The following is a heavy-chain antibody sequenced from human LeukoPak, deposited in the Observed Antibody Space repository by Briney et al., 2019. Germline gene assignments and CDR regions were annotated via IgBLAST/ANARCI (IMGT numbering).Heavy chain of an antibody. J-gene: IGHJ4*02. V-gene: IGHV3-23*01. CDR3: AKAHGGSYHSGID. Sequence: GESLQISCAASGFTFTSYAMNWVRQAPGKGLEWVSGISGSGGSTYYADSVKGRFSISRDNSKNTLYLQLNSLRVEDTAEYYCAKAHGGSYHSGIDWGQGTLVIVSS. CDR2: ISGSGGST. CDR1: GFTFTSYA. D-gene: IGHD2-8*01.